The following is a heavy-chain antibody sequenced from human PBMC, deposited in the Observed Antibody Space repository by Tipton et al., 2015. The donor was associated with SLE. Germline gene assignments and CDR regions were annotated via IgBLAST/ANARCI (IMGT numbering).Heavy chain of an antibody. D-gene: IGHD2-15*01. J-gene: IGHJ3*02. Sequence: TLSLTCAVYGGSFSGYSWSWIRQPPGKGLQWIGEINNSGSTKYSPSLKSRVILSVDTSKNQFSLKLNSVTAADTAVYYCARNGRAGFCSGGSPRCAFDIWGQGTMVTVSS. V-gene: IGHV4-34*01. CDR3: ARNGRAGFCSGGSPRCAFDI. CDR1: GGSFSGYS. CDR2: INNSGST.